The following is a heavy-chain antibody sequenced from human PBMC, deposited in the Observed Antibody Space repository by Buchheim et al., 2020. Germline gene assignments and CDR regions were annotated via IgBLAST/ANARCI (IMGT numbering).Heavy chain of an antibody. J-gene: IGHJ3*02. D-gene: IGHD3-22*01. V-gene: IGHV4-59*12. Sequence: QVQLQESGPGLVKPSATLSLTCNVSGGSISLYYWNWIRRPPGKGLEWIGYIYYSGNTHYNPYLKGRVTISVDTSKNQFSLKLSSVTAADTAVYYCARGNSYYDSSGHYYNVLHAFDIWGQGT. CDR2: IYYSGNT. CDR1: GGSISLYY. CDR3: ARGNSYYDSSGHYYNVLHAFDI.